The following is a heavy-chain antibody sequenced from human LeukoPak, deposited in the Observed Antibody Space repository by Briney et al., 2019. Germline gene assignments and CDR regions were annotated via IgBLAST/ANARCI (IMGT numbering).Heavy chain of an antibody. J-gene: IGHJ4*02. CDR3: TRVGYIDEGIDY. Sequence: GGSLRLSCAASGFTFSSYSMNWVRQAPGKGLEWVANIKQDGGKKSYVDSVKGRFTISRDNAKNSLYLQMNSLRAEDTAIYYCTRVGYIDEGIDYWGQGTLVTVSS. V-gene: IGHV3-7*04. CDR2: IKQDGGKK. D-gene: IGHD5-24*01. CDR1: GFTFSSYS.